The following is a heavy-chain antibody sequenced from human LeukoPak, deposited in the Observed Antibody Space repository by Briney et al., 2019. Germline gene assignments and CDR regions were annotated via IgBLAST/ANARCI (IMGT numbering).Heavy chain of an antibody. J-gene: IGHJ1*01. CDR3: AREGFPPGVLH. CDR1: GFTFSTYW. D-gene: IGHD2-2*01. Sequence: PGGSLRLSCEASGFTFSTYWMSWVRQAPGKGPECVANIKPDGSDKYYVGSMKGRFTISRDNAKNSLYLQMNSLRAEDTAVYYCAREGFPPGVLHWGQGTLVTVSS. CDR2: IKPDGSDK. V-gene: IGHV3-7*01.